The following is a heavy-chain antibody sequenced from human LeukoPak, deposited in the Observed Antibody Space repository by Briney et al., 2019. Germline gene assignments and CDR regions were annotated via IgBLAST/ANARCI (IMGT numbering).Heavy chain of an antibody. CDR2: IYYSGST. Sequence: PSETLSLTCTVSGGSISSYYWSWIRQPPGKGLEWIGYIYYSGSTNYNPSLKSRVTISVDTPKNQFSLKLSSVTAADTAVYYCARVINWFDPWGQGTLVTVSS. J-gene: IGHJ5*02. CDR1: GGSISSYY. V-gene: IGHV4-59*01. CDR3: ARVINWFDP.